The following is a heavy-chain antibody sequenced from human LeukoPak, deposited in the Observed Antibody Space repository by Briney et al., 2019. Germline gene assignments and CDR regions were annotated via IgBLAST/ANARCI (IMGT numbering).Heavy chain of an antibody. J-gene: IGHJ4*02. CDR1: GFTFSTYA. CDR2: FSGSGDTT. V-gene: IGHV3-23*01. Sequence: GGSLRLSCAASGFTFSTYAMSWVRQAPGKGLEWVSAFSGSGDTTYYADPVKGRFTISRDNSKSTLYLQMNSLRGEDTAVYYCATCYGFCSPWGYWGQGTLVTVSS. CDR3: ATCYGFCSPWGY. D-gene: IGHD5-18*01.